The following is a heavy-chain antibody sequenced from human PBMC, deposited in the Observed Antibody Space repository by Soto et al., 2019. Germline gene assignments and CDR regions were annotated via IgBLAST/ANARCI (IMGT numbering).Heavy chain of an antibody. V-gene: IGHV3-23*01. CDR2: ISDTGADT. J-gene: IGHJ4*02. CDR1: GFTFSSYA. D-gene: IGHD1-26*01. CDR3: AKRVAYSGKYYFDF. Sequence: EVQLLESGGGLVQPGGSLRLSCAASGFTFSSYAMSWVRQAPGKGLEWVSAISDTGADTYYADSVKGRFTISRDNSKSTLSLQMNSLIAEDTAIYYSAKRVAYSGKYYFDFWGQGTLVTVSP.